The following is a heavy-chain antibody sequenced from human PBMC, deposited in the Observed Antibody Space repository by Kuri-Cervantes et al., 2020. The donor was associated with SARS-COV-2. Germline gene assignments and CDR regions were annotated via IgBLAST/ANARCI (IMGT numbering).Heavy chain of an antibody. J-gene: IGHJ4*02. Sequence: GSLRLSCTVSGGSISSSYWSWIRQPPGKGLEWIGYIYYSGSVSYDPSLMSRVTISVDTSKNQFSLRLTSVTAADTAVYYCTTVTPTSVFDFWGQGTLVTVSS. CDR1: GGSISSSY. CDR2: IYYSGSV. V-gene: IGHV4-59*01. D-gene: IGHD4-17*01. CDR3: TTVTPTSVFDF.